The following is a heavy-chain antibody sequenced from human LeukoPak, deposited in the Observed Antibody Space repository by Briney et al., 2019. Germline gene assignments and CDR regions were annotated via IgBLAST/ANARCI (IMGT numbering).Heavy chain of an antibody. CDR3: ARPISGYCSSTSCYRKSHAFDI. V-gene: IGHV3-21*01. Sequence: PGGSLRLSCAASGFTFSSYSMNGVRQAPGKGLDWVSSINSSSSYIYYADSVKGRFTISRGNAKNSLYLQMNSLRAEDTAVYYCARPISGYCSSTSCYRKSHAFDIWGQGTMVTVSS. J-gene: IGHJ3*02. CDR2: INSSSSYI. CDR1: GFTFSSYS. D-gene: IGHD2-2*01.